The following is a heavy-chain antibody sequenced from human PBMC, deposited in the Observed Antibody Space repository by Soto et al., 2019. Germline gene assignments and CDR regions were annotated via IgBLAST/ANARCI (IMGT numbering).Heavy chain of an antibody. CDR3: AVSRDGYSMDV. J-gene: IGHJ6*02. CDR1: PSPIRSYS. D-gene: IGHD2-2*01. V-gene: IGHV4-59*12. CDR2: IYYRGST. Sequence: SETLSLTSKISPSPIRSYSWSWIRQPPGKGLEWIGYIYYRGSTNYSPSLKRRVTISVDTSKNQFSLKLSSVTAADTAVYYCAVSRDGYSMDVWGQGTTVS.